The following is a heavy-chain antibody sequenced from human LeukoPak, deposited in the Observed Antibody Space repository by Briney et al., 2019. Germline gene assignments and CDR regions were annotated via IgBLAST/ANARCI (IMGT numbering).Heavy chain of an antibody. J-gene: IGHJ5*02. CDR2: TYYRSKWYN. V-gene: IGHV6-1*01. CDR3: ARDSDYYYSSGPPHVRSSGTFDP. D-gene: IGHD3-22*01. CDR1: GDSVSSNSAA. Sequence: SQTLSLTCAISGDSVSSNSAAWNWIRQSPSRGLEWLGRTYYRSKWYNDYAVSVKSRITINPDTSKNQFSLQLNSVTPEDTAVYYCARDSDYYYSSGPPHVRSSGTFDPWGQGTLVTVSS.